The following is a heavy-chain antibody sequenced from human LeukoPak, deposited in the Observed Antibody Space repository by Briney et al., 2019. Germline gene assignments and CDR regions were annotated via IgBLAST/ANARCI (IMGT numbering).Heavy chain of an antibody. CDR2: IYYSGST. Sequence: SETLSLTCTVSGGSISSYYWSWIRQPPGKGLEWIGYIYYSGSTNYNPSLKSRVTISVDTSKNQFSLKLSSVTAADTAVYYCARHRICSSTSCYPYYYGMDVWGQGTTVTVSS. J-gene: IGHJ6*02. V-gene: IGHV4-59*08. CDR1: GGSISSYY. CDR3: ARHRICSSTSCYPYYYGMDV. D-gene: IGHD2-2*01.